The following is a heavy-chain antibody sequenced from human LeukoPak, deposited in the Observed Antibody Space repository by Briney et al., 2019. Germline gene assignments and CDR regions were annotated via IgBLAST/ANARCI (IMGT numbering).Heavy chain of an antibody. D-gene: IGHD3-22*01. CDR3: AAPGNYYDSSGYSDYYYYMDV. J-gene: IGHJ6*03. CDR2: IIPIFGTA. CDR1: GGTFSSYA. V-gene: IGHV1-69*05. Sequence: ASVKVSCKASGGTFSSYAISWVRQAPGQGLEWMGGIIPIFGTANYAQKFQGRVTITTDESTSTAYMELSSLRSEDTAVYYCAAPGNYYDSSGYSDYYYYMDVWGRRTAVTVSS.